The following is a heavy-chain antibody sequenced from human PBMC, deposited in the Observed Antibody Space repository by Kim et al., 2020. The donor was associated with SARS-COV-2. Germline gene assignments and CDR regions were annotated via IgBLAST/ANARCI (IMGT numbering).Heavy chain of an antibody. CDR3: ARGRGYSGYDEKYGMDV. D-gene: IGHD5-12*01. V-gene: IGHV3-48*03. J-gene: IGHJ6*02. Sequence: GGSLRLSCAASGFTFSSYEMNWVRQAPGKGLEWVSYISSSGSTIYYADSVKGRFTISRDNAKNSLYLQMNSLRAEDTAVYYCARGRGYSGYDEKYGMDVWGQGTTVTVSS. CDR1: GFTFSSYE. CDR2: ISSSGSTI.